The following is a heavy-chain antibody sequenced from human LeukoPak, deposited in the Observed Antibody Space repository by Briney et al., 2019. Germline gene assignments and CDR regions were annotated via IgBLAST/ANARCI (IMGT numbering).Heavy chain of an antibody. CDR2: VIPKFDTA. CDR3: ARDRAVRKGSYYSWFDP. V-gene: IGHV1-69*13. CDR1: TGSFSSYA. Sequence: ASVKVSCKASTGSFSSYAISWVRQAPGQGLEWMGGVIPKFDTANYAQRFQGRVTIIADESTRTVYMQLSSLRSEDTAVYYCARDRAVRKGSYYSWFDPWGQGTLVTVSS. J-gene: IGHJ5*02. D-gene: IGHD1-26*01.